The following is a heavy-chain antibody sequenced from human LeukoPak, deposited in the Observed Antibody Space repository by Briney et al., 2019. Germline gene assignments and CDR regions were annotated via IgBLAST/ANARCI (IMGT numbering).Heavy chain of an antibody. J-gene: IGHJ4*02. CDR3: ARDFDGAGDWNYLVY. V-gene: IGHV1-2*06. CDR1: GYTFTGYY. D-gene: IGHD2-21*02. CDR2: INPNSGGI. Sequence: ASVKVSCKASGYTFTGYYMHWVRQAPGQGLEWMGRINPNSGGINYAQEFQGRVTMTRDTSISTAYMELSRLRSDDTAVYYCARDFDGAGDWNYLVYWGQGTLVTVSS.